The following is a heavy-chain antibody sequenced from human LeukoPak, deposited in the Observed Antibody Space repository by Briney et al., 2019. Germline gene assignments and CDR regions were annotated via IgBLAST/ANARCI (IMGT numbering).Heavy chain of an antibody. J-gene: IGHJ4*02. D-gene: IGHD6-13*01. V-gene: IGHV3-15*01. CDR1: GFTFSNAW. CDR3: ATVRDSSWHGLDY. Sequence: GRSLRLSCAASGFTFSNAWMSWVRQAPGKGREWVGRIKTKARGGPTDYAAPVEGTFTISRADSENTLYLQMSSLKTEGTAVYYCATVRDSSWHGLDYWGQGTLVTVSP. CDR2: IKTKARGGPT.